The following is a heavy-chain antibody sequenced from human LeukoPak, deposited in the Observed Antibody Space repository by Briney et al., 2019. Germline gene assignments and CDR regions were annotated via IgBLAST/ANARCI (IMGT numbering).Heavy chain of an antibody. D-gene: IGHD1-26*01. CDR1: GFTFSHFW. J-gene: IGHJ4*02. Sequence: GGSLRLSCAASGFTFSHFWMSWVRQAPGKGLEWVAYIKKTGSETYYVDSVKGRFTITRDNTRNSLYLQMNSLRDEDTAVYYCARRVVGAMPFDHWGQGTLVTVSS. CDR2: IKKTGSET. CDR3: ARRVVGAMPFDH. V-gene: IGHV3-7*01.